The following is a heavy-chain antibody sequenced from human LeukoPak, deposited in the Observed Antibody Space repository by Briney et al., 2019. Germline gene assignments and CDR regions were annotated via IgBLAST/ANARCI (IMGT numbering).Heavy chain of an antibody. J-gene: IGHJ1*01. CDR2: IYYSGST. CDR1: GGSISSGGYY. D-gene: IGHD4-23*01. CDR3: ASGYGGNPIEYFQH. Sequence: PSETLSLTCTVSGGSISSGGYYWSWIRQHPGKGLEWIGYIYYSGSTYYNPSLKSRLTISVDTSKNQFSLKLSSVTAADTAVYYCASGYGGNPIEYFQHWGQGTLVTVSS. V-gene: IGHV4-31*03.